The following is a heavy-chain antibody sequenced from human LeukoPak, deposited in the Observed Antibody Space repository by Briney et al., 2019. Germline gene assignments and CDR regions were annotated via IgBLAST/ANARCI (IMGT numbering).Heavy chain of an antibody. CDR3: ARHENIVVVASATAFDY. V-gene: IGHV3-7*01. J-gene: IGHJ4*02. CDR1: GFTFSRHW. Sequence: GGSLRLSCAASGFTFSRHWMTWVRQAPGKGLEWVANIKRDGREKNYVDSVKGRFSISRDNVENSLHLQMNSLRAEDTAVYYCARHENIVVVASATAFDYWGQGTLVTVSS. CDR2: IKRDGREK. D-gene: IGHD2-15*01.